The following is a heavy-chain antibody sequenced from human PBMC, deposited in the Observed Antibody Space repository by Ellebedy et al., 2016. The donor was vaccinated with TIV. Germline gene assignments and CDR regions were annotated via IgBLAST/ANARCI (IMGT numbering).Heavy chain of an antibody. CDR3: TRVTVTSLEDLYGMDV. D-gene: IGHD4-17*01. CDR1: GFPFGDYA. CDR2: IRSKAYGGTT. V-gene: IGHV3-49*03. J-gene: IGHJ6*02. Sequence: GESLKISCTASGFPFGDYAMSWFRQAPGKGLEWVGFIRSKAYGGTTDYAASVKGRFTIPRDDSKSIAYLQMNSLKTEDTAVYYCTRVTVTSLEDLYGMDVWGQGTTVTVSS.